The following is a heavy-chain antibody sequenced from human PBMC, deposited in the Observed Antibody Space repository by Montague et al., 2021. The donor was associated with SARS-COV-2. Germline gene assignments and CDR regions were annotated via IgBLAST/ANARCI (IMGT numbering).Heavy chain of an antibody. J-gene: IGHJ6*02. V-gene: IGHV3-33*01. CDR2: IWYDGSNK. CDR3: AREGIVGATSGMDV. Sequence: SPRLSCAASGFTFSSYGMHWVRQAPGKGLEWVAVIWYDGSNKYYADSVKGRFTISRDNSKNTLYLQMNSLRAEDTAVYYCAREGIVGATSGMDVWGQGTTVTVSS. D-gene: IGHD1-26*01. CDR1: GFTFSSYG.